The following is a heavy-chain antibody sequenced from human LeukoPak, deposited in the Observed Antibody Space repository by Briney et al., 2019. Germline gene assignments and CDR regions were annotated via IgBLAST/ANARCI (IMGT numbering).Heavy chain of an antibody. Sequence: GGSLRLSCAASGFTVSSNYMSWVRQAPGKGLEWVSVIYSGGSTYYADSVKGRFTISRDNSKNTLYLQMNSLRAEDTAVYYCARDGSYYGSGSYWPDYWGQGTLVTVSS. CDR1: GFTVSSNY. CDR3: ARDGSYYGSGSYWPDY. V-gene: IGHV3-66*01. D-gene: IGHD3-10*01. CDR2: IYSGGST. J-gene: IGHJ4*02.